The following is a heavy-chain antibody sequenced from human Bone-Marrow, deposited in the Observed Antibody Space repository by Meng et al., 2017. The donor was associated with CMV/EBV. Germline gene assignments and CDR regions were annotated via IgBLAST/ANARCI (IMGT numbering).Heavy chain of an antibody. J-gene: IGHJ4*02. CDR2: ISNSGSAK. V-gene: IGHV3-48*04. CDR3: ARSLFDSNDPFDY. CDR1: GFTFSSYT. D-gene: IGHD3-22*01. Sequence: GESLKISCAASGFTFSSYTMNWVRQAPGKGLEWVSYISNSGSAKYYADSLRGRFTISRDNAKNSLYLQMNSLRADDTAVYYCARSLFDSNDPFDYWGQRTVVTVYS.